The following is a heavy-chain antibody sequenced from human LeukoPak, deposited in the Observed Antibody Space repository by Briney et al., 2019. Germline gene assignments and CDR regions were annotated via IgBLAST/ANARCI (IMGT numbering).Heavy chain of an antibody. Sequence: GGSLRLSCAASGFTFSGYAMSWVRQAPGKGLEWVSAISGSGGSTYYADSVKGRFTISRDNSKNTLYLQMNSLRAEDTAVYYCAKDLGSSSWSPCEFDPWGQGTLVTVSS. D-gene: IGHD6-13*01. CDR1: GFTFSGYA. J-gene: IGHJ5*02. V-gene: IGHV3-23*01. CDR3: AKDLGSSSWSPCEFDP. CDR2: ISGSGGST.